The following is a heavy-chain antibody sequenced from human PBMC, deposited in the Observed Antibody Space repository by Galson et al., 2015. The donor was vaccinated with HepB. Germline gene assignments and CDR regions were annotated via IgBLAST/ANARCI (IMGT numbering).Heavy chain of an antibody. Sequence: SVKVSCKASGYTFTSYYMHWVRQAPGQGLEWMGIINPSGGSTSYAQKFQGRVTMTRDTSTDTAYMELSSLRSEDTAVYYCATDLGITGTTGLFDYWGQGTLVTVSS. CDR2: INPSGGST. CDR3: ATDLGITGTTGLFDY. CDR1: GYTFTSYY. D-gene: IGHD1-7*01. J-gene: IGHJ4*02. V-gene: IGHV1-46*01.